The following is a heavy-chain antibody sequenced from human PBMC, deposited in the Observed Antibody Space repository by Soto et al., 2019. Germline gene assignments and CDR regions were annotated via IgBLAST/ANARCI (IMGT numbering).Heavy chain of an antibody. J-gene: IGHJ6*02. V-gene: IGHV3-7*01. CDR2: IKADGSEK. CDR1: GFTFTNFW. CDR3: GRDEVRNGVGV. Sequence: GGSLRLSFVASGFTFTNFWMSWVRQAPGKGLEWVANIKADGSEKRYVDSVKGRFTISRDNAKNSVYLQMNSLRVEDTALYYCGRDEVRNGVGVWGQGTTVTVSS.